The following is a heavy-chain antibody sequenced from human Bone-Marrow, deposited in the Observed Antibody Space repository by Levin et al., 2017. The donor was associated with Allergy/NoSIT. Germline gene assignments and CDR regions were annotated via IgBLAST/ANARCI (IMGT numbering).Heavy chain of an antibody. CDR2: INPGGSHV. CDR3: ARDDGSGYYRFDY. V-gene: IGHV5-51*01. J-gene: IGHJ4*02. D-gene: IGHD3-22*01. CDR1: GYSFTSNW. Sequence: KVSCKASGYSFTSNWVAWVRQKPGKGFEWMGIINPGGSHVIYSPSFQGQVTISADKSISTAYLQWSSLKASDNAMYYCARDDGSGYYRFDYWGQGTQVAVSS.